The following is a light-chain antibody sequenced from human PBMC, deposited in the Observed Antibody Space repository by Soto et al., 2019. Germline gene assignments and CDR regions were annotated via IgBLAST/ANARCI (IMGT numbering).Light chain of an antibody. V-gene: IGKV3-20*01. CDR2: GAS. CDR3: QQYGGSPQT. J-gene: IGKJ1*01. Sequence: EIVLTQSPGTLALSPGEGATLSCRASQSVSKYLAWYQQKPGQAPRILIYGASSRATGIPDSFSGSGSGTDFTLTISRLEPEDFAVYYCQQYGGSPQTFGQGTKVDIK. CDR1: QSVSKY.